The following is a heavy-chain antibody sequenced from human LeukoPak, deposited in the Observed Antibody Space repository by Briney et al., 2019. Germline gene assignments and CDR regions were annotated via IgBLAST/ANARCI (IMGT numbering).Heavy chain of an antibody. CDR1: GGSFSGYY. D-gene: IGHD6-13*01. J-gene: IGHJ4*02. V-gene: IGHV4-34*01. CDR2: INHSGST. Sequence: SETLSLTCAVYGGSFSGYYWSWIRQPPGKGLEWIGEINHSGSTNYNPSLKSRVTISVDTSKNQFSLKLSSVTAVDTAVYYCARERTAADFDYWGQGTLVTVSS. CDR3: ARERTAADFDY.